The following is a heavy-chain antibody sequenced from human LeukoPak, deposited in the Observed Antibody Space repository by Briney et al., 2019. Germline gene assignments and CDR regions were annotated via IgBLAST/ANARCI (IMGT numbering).Heavy chain of an antibody. V-gene: IGHV1-69*13. CDR2: TIPIFNAA. CDR3: ARARTDYFDSSGSPFHY. J-gene: IGHJ4*01. CDR1: GGTFSNYA. D-gene: IGHD3-22*01. Sequence: SVKVSCKASGGTFSNYALSWVRPAPGQGLDWMGATIPIFNAANYAQKFKGRVTITADESTSTAYMELRSLTSEDTALYYCARARTDYFDSSGSPFHYWGQGTLVTVSS.